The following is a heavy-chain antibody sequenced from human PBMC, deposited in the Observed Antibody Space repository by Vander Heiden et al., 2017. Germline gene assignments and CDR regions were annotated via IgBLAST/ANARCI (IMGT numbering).Heavy chain of an antibody. D-gene: IGHD6-6*01. V-gene: IGHV3-23*01. CDR3: AKGGVAARPYYFDY. J-gene: IGHJ4*02. CDR2: ISSGAGST. Sequence: EVQLLESGGGLVQPGGSLRLSCTASGFTFSNYAMGWVRQAPGKGLEWVSAISSGAGSTYYADSVKGLFAISRDNSKNTLYLQMNSLRAEDTAVYYCAKGGVAARPYYFDYWGQGTLVTVSS. CDR1: GFTFSNYA.